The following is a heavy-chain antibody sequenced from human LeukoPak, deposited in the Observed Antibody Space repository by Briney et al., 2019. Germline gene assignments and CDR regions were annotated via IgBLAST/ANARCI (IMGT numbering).Heavy chain of an antibody. V-gene: IGHV4-61*02. Sequence: SETLSLTCTVSGGSISSGSYYWSWIRQPAGKGLEWIGRVYSSGITDYNPSLKSRVTISVDTSKNQFSLKLSSVTAADTAVYYCARDLGSSGWFDPWGQGTLVTVSS. CDR1: GGSISSGSYY. CDR2: VYSSGIT. D-gene: IGHD6-6*01. CDR3: ARDLGSSGWFDP. J-gene: IGHJ5*02.